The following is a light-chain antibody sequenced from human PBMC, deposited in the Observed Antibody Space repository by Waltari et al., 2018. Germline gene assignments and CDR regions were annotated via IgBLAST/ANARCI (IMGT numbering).Light chain of an antibody. CDR2: DFT. CDR3: SSYTNDNKV. Sequence: QSALTQTASVSGSPGQSITISCTGTSGNIGRNTYVSWYQQHPGKAPKLVIYDFTNRPSGVSNRFSGSKSGNTASLTISGLQTEDEADYYCSSYTNDNKVFGGGTKVTVL. CDR1: SGNIGRNTY. J-gene: IGLJ2*01. V-gene: IGLV2-14*03.